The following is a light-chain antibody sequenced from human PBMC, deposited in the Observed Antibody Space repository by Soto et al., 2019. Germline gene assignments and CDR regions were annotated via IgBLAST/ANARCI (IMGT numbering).Light chain of an antibody. CDR2: EVS. J-gene: IGLJ2*01. CDR3: SSVAGNNTLV. V-gene: IGLV2-8*01. Sequence: QSALTQPPSASGSPGQSVTISCTGTSSDVGGYNYVSWYQQHPGKAPKLMISEVSKRPSGVPDRFSGSKSGNTASLTVSVLQAEDEADYYCSSVAGNNTLVFGGGTELTVL. CDR1: SSDVGGYNY.